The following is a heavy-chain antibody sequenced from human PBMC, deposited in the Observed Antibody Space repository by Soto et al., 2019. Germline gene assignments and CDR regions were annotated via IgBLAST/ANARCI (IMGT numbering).Heavy chain of an antibody. CDR2: INTGNGNT. CDR1: GYTFTSYT. J-gene: IGHJ6*02. Sequence: WASVKVSCKASGYTFTSYTMHWVRQAPGQRLEWMGWINTGNGNTKYSEKFQDRVTIIRDTSASTAYMELSSLRSEDTAVHYCARTSQLRLGELPFDGMDVWGQGTTVTVSS. D-gene: IGHD3-16*02. CDR3: ARTSQLRLGELPFDGMDV. V-gene: IGHV1-3*04.